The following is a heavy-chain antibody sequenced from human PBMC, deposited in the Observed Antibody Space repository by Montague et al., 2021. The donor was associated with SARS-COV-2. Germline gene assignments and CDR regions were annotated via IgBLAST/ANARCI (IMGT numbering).Heavy chain of an antibody. J-gene: IGHJ4*02. CDR1: GGSFSTYY. Sequence: SETLSLTCTVSGGSFSTYYWTWIRQPPNKGLERIGNVFLSGNINRNPSLKSRVSMSAHTSKNQSFLVLNSVTPAATADYYCASAQPRTIEFWGQGTLVTVSS. D-gene: IGHD1-14*01. V-gene: IGHV4-59*01. CDR3: ASAQPRTIEF. CDR2: VFLSGNI.